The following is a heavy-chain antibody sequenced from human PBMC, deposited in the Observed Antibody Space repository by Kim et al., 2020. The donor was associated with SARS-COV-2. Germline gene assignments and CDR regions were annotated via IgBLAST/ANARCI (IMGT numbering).Heavy chain of an antibody. V-gene: IGHV1-18*01. Sequence: NYAQKLQGRVTMTTDTSTSTAYMELRSLRSDDTAVYYGARDYGDGGGFDPWGQGTLVTVSS. J-gene: IGHJ5*02. CDR3: ARDYGDGGGFDP. D-gene: IGHD4-17*01.